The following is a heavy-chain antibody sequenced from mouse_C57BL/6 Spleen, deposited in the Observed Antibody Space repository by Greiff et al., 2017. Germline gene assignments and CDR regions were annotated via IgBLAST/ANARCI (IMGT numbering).Heavy chain of an antibody. CDR3: ARGGPPNYFDY. V-gene: IGHV1-80*01. J-gene: IGHJ2*01. CDR2: IYPGDGDT. Sequence: VQLQQSGAELVKPGASVKISCKASGYAFSSYWMNWVKQRPGKGLEWIGQIYPGDGDTNYNGKFKGKATLTADKSSSTAYMQLRSLTSEDSAVYFCARGGPPNYFDYWGQGTTLTVSS. CDR1: GYAFSSYW.